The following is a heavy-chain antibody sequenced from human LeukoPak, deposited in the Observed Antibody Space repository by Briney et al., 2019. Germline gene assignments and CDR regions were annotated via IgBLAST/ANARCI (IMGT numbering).Heavy chain of an antibody. V-gene: IGHV3-23*01. CDR3: AGEGKYSSSLGAFDI. Sequence: PGGSLRLSCAASGFTFSSYAMSWVRQAPGKGLEWVSAISGSGGSTYYADSVKGRFTISRDNAKNSLYLQMNSLRAEDTAVYYCAGEGKYSSSLGAFDIWGQGTMVTVSS. CDR2: ISGSGGST. J-gene: IGHJ3*02. CDR1: GFTFSSYA. D-gene: IGHD6-6*01.